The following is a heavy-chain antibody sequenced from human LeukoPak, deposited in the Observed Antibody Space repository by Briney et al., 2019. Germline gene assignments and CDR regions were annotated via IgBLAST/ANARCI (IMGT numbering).Heavy chain of an antibody. CDR1: GFTFSSYS. V-gene: IGHV3-21*04. J-gene: IGHJ4*02. CDR2: ISSSSSYI. Sequence: GGSLRLSCAASGFTFSSYSMNWVRQAPGKGLEWVSSISSSSSYIYYADSVKGRFTISRDNSKNTLYLQMNSLRAEGTAVYYCAKAVDTAIFGSSREDYWGQGTLVTVSS. CDR3: AKAVDTAIFGSSREDY. D-gene: IGHD5-18*01.